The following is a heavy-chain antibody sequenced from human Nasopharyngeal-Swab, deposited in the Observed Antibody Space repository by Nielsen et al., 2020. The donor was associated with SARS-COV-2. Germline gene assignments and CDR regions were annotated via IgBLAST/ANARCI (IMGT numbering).Heavy chain of an antibody. CDR1: GGSISSSNW. CDR2: IYHSGST. J-gene: IGHJ6*02. V-gene: IGHV4-4*02. CDR3: ARVSWDGYYYYYGLDV. D-gene: IGHD5-24*01. Sequence: SETLSLTCAVSGGSISSSNWWSWVRRPPGKGLEWIGEIYHSGSTNYNPSLKSRVTISVDKSKNQFSLKLSSVTAADTAVYYCARVSWDGYYYYYGLDVWGQGTTVTVSS.